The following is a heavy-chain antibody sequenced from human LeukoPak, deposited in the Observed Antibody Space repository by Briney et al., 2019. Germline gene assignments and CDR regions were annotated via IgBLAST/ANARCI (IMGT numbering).Heavy chain of an antibody. V-gene: IGHV3-30*18. CDR3: AKDLFGYCSGGSCYYGHFQH. J-gene: IGHJ1*01. Sequence: GGSLRLSCAASGITFSSYGMHWVRQAPGKGLEWEAVISYDGSNKYYADSVKGRFTISRDNSKNTLYLQLNSLRAEDTAVYYCAKDLFGYCSGGSCYYGHFQHWGQGTLVTVSS. CDR1: GITFSSYG. CDR2: ISYDGSNK. D-gene: IGHD2-15*01.